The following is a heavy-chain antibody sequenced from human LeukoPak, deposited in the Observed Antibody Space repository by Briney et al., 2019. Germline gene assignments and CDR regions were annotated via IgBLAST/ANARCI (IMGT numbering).Heavy chain of an antibody. V-gene: IGHV3-23*01. CDR2: ISGSGGNT. CDR1: GFTISSYA. J-gene: IGHJ4*02. D-gene: IGHD2-2*01. CDR3: AKAPFVGSSSSLYGG. Sequence: GGSLRLSCAASGFTISSYAMSWVRQAPGKGLEWVSVISGSGGNTDYADSVKGRFTISRDNSKNTLYLQMNSLRAEDTAVYYCAKAPFVGSSSSLYGGWGQGTLVTVSS.